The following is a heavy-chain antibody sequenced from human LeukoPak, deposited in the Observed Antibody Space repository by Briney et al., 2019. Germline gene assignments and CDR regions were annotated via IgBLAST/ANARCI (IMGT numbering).Heavy chain of an antibody. CDR3: ARGAEAVGATNYYYMDV. Sequence: SVKVSCKASGGTFSICAISWVRQGPGQGLAWMGGIIPIFGTANYAQKFQGRVTITADESTSTAYMELSSLRSEDTAVYYCARGAEAVGATNYYYMDVWGKGTTVTVSS. J-gene: IGHJ6*03. D-gene: IGHD1-26*01. CDR2: IIPIFGTA. V-gene: IGHV1-69*13. CDR1: GGTFSICA.